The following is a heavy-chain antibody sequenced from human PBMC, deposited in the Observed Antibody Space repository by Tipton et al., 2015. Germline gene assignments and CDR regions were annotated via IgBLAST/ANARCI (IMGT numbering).Heavy chain of an antibody. CDR2: IYHTGAT. Sequence: TLSLTCTVSGDSISSGDSYWSWTRQHPGKGLEWIGYIYHTGATYYNPSLNSRVTISVDTSKNQFSLKLSSVTAADTAVYYCARVGLTVAPDYWGQGTLVTVSS. CDR1: GDSISSGDSY. D-gene: IGHD6-19*01. V-gene: IGHV4-31*03. CDR3: ARVGLTVAPDY. J-gene: IGHJ4*02.